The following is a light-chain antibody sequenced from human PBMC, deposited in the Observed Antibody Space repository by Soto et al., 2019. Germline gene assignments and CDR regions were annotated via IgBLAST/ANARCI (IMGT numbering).Light chain of an antibody. Sequence: EVVLTQSPATLSLSPGERATLSCRASQSVTKYLAWYQQKPGQALRLLIYDVSKRATGIPARFSGSGSATDFTLTISRLEPGYVAVYYCHQRSNCPLTFGGGTKLEIK. V-gene: IGKV3-11*01. CDR3: HQRSNCPLT. CDR1: QSVTKY. J-gene: IGKJ4*01. CDR2: DVS.